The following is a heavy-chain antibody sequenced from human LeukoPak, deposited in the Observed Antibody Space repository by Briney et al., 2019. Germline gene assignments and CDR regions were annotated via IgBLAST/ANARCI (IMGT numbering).Heavy chain of an antibody. V-gene: IGHV3-48*01. Sequence: GGSLRLSCAASGFTFSDHSMNWVRQAPGKGLEWVSYIRYSGTTIYYADSVKGRFTISRDNAKDSVDLQMNSLRPEGTAVYYCARDGGIWGQGTMVTVSS. CDR1: GFTFSDHS. J-gene: IGHJ3*02. CDR3: ARDGGI. CDR2: IRYSGTTI.